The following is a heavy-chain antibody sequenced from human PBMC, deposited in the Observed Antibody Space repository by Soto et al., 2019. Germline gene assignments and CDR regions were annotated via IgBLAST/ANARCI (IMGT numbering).Heavy chain of an antibody. CDR2: ILDDGSEK. CDR3: AKDPEYRTSSQRNYFEX. Sequence: WGSLRLSCAASGFTFSSYGMHWVRQDPGKGLEWVSVILDDGSEKWFADSVKGRFTFSIDNSKNTLYLQMNSLRAEDTAMYYCAKDPEYRTSSQRNYFEXWGQGTPVTVSX. D-gene: IGHD6-6*01. CDR1: GFTFSSYG. J-gene: IGHJ4*02. V-gene: IGHV3-30*18.